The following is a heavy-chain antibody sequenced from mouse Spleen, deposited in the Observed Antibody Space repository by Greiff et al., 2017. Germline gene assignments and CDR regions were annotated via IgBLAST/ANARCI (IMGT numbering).Heavy chain of an antibody. CDR1: GYTFTDYN. Sequence: EVQLQQSGPELVKPGASVKIPCKASGYTFTDYNMDWVKQSHGKSLEWIGDINPNNGGTIYNQKFKGKATLTVDKSSSTAYMELRSLTSEDTAVYYCARRRGNYEWFAYWGQGTLVTVSA. V-gene: IGHV1-18*01. J-gene: IGHJ3*01. CDR3: ARRRGNYEWFAY. CDR2: INPNNGGT. D-gene: IGHD2-1*01.